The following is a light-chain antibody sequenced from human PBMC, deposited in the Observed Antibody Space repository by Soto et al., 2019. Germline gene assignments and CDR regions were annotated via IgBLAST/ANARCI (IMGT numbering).Light chain of an antibody. CDR3: SSYTSSSRVV. CDR2: EVS. Sequence: QSALTQPASVSGSPGQSITISCTGTSSDVGGYKYVSWYHQYPGKAPKLMIYEVSNRPSGVSNRFSGSKSGNTASLTISGLQAEDEADYYCSSYTSSSRVVFGGGTKLTVL. V-gene: IGLV2-14*01. CDR1: SSDVGGYKY. J-gene: IGLJ2*01.